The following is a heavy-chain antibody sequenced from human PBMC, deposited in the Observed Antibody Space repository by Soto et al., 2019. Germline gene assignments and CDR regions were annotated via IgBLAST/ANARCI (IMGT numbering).Heavy chain of an antibody. Sequence: PSETLSLTCTVSGDSISTFYWSWIRQPPGKGLEWIGYIYYTGSTNYNPSLKSRVTMSVDTSKKQFSLKLTSVTAADTAVYYCARQRGNYFDYWGQGXLVTVYS. J-gene: IGHJ4*02. D-gene: IGHD3-10*01. CDR2: IYYTGST. V-gene: IGHV4-59*01. CDR1: GDSISTFY. CDR3: ARQRGNYFDY.